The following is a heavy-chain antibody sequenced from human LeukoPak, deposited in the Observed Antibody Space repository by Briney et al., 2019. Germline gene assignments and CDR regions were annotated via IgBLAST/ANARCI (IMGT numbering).Heavy chain of an antibody. D-gene: IGHD3-10*01. CDR2: ISENGRNT. J-gene: IGHJ5*02. CDR3: AKDIRPSVNYGWFDP. CDR1: GFSFNASS. Sequence: GGSLRLSCAASGFSFNASSMSWVRQTPGKGLEWVSSISENGRNTYYAHSVKGRFTVSRDNSKTTLYLQMNGLRVEDTAGYSCAKDIRPSVNYGWFDPWGQGTLVTVSS. V-gene: IGHV3-23*01.